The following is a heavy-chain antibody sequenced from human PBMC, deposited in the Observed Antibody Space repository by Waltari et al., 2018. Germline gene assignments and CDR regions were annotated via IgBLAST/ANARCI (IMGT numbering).Heavy chain of an antibody. V-gene: IGHV4-38-2*01. Sequence: QVQLQESGPGLVQPSETLSLTCAVSGYSISSGYYWGWIRQPPGKGLEWIGSIYHSGSTYYNPSLKSRVTISVDTSKNQFSLKLSSVTAADTAVYYCARAVAGLEYFQHWGQGTLVTVSS. CDR2: IYHSGST. D-gene: IGHD6-19*01. J-gene: IGHJ1*01. CDR3: ARAVAGLEYFQH. CDR1: GYSISSGYY.